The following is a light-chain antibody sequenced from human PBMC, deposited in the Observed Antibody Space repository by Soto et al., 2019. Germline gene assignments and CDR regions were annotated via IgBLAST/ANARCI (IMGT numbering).Light chain of an antibody. V-gene: IGKV1-5*01. J-gene: IGKJ4*01. CDR1: QSLDRDY. CDR2: AAS. Sequence: IQMTQSPSTLSASLGDRVTMTCRASQSLDRDYLAWYQQKPGKAPNLLIYAASSLQSGVPSRFSGSGSGTEYTLTINSLQPEDFATYYCLQYTTFPATFGGGTKVDIK. CDR3: LQYTTFPAT.